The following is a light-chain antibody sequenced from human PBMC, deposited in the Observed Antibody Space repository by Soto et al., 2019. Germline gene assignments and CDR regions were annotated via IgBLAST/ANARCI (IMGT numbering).Light chain of an antibody. Sequence: QSALTQPASVSGSPGQSITISCTGSSSDIDGYDYISWYQQHPGKAPKLIVYDVTNRPSGISFRFSGSKSGNTASLTISGLQAEDEAHYYCRSYTRSATYVFGTGTKLTVL. CDR1: SSDIDGYDY. CDR3: RSYTRSATYV. CDR2: DVT. J-gene: IGLJ1*01. V-gene: IGLV2-14*03.